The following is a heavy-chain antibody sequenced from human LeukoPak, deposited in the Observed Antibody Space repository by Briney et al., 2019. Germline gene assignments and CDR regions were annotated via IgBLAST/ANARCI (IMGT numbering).Heavy chain of an antibody. CDR2: INSDGSST. Sequence: GGSLRLSCAASGFTFSRYSMNWVRQAPGKGLEWVSRINSDGSSTSYADSVKGRFTISRDNAKNTLYLQMNSLRAEDTAVYYCARDGVIPYFDYWGQGTLVTVSS. J-gene: IGHJ4*02. D-gene: IGHD3-16*02. CDR1: GFTFSRYS. CDR3: ARDGVIPYFDY. V-gene: IGHV3-74*01.